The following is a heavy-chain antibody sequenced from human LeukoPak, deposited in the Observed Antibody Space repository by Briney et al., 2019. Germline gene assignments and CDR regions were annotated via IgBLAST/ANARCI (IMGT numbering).Heavy chain of an antibody. Sequence: GGSLRLSCAASGFTFSDFYMSWIRQAPGKGLEWVSYISSSGSTTYYADSVKGRFTSSRDNAKNSLYLQMNSLRAEDTAVYYCARVAHLTGDPYDYWGQGTLVTVSS. V-gene: IGHV3-11*01. J-gene: IGHJ4*02. CDR1: GFTFSDFY. D-gene: IGHD7-27*01. CDR3: ARVAHLTGDPYDY. CDR2: ISSSGSTT.